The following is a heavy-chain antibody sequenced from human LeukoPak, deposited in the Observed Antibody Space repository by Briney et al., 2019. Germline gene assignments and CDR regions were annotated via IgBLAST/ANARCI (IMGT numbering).Heavy chain of an antibody. CDR1: GGSFSGYY. V-gene: IGHV4-34*01. J-gene: IGHJ6*03. Sequence: SETLSLTCAVYGGSFSGYYWSWIRQPPGKGLEWIGEINHSGSTNYNPSLKSRVTKTVDTSKDQFSLKLSSVTAADTAVYYCARILGGYCSSTSCYRNYYYYYMDVWGKGTTVTVSS. D-gene: IGHD2-2*01. CDR2: INHSGST. CDR3: ARILGGYCSSTSCYRNYYYYYMDV.